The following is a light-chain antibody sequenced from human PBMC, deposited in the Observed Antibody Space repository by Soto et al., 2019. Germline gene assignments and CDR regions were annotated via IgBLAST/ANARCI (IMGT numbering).Light chain of an antibody. J-gene: IGKJ1*01. V-gene: IGKV3D-20*01. CDR1: QSLSSNY. CDR2: DAS. CDR3: QQYDSSPRT. Sequence: EIVLTQSPATLSLSPWERATLSCGASQSLSSNYLAWHQQKTGQAPRLLIYDASNRATGIPARFSGSGSGTDFTLTISRLEPEDFAVYYCQQYDSSPRTFGQGTKVDIK.